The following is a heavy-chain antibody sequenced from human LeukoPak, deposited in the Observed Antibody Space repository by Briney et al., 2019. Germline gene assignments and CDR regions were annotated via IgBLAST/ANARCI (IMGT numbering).Heavy chain of an antibody. V-gene: IGHV4-59*08. CDR2: IYYSGST. CDR3: ARRSKGNGMDV. Sequence: SETLSLTCTVSGGCISRFYWSWIRQPPGKGLGWIGYIYYSGSTNSNPSLKSRVTISVDTSKNQFLLKLSSVAAEDTAEYYCARRSKGNGMDVWGQGTTVTVSS. J-gene: IGHJ6*02. CDR1: GGCISRFY. D-gene: IGHD4-11*01.